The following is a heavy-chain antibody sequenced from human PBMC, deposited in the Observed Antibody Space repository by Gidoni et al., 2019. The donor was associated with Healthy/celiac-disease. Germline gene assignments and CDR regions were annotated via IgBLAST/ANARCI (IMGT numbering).Heavy chain of an antibody. CDR1: GGSTSSSSYY. CDR2: IYYSGRT. J-gene: IGHJ4*02. Sequence: QLQLQESGPGLVKPSETLSLTCTVSGGSTSSSSYYWGWIRQPPGKGLEWIGSIYYSGRTYYNPSLKSRVTISGDTSKNQFSLKLSSVTAADTAVYYCASQRRTTVTTNDWGQGTLVTVSS. CDR3: ASQRRTTVTTND. V-gene: IGHV4-39*01. D-gene: IGHD4-4*01.